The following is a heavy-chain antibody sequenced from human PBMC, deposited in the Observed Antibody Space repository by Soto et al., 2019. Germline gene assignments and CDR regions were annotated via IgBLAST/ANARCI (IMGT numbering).Heavy chain of an antibody. CDR2: ILHDGSAE. Sequence: XGALILSFAAAGCTFTSYDMHWVRQAPGRGLEWMALILHDGSAEYYADSVKGRFTISRDNSKNTLYLQMNSLRAEDTAVYYCARSRDDYSFYFYYGMDGWRQGATVPVSS. CDR1: GCTFTSYD. CDR3: ARSRDDYSFYFYYGMDG. D-gene: IGHD4-4*01. V-gene: IGHV3-30*03. J-gene: IGHJ6*02.